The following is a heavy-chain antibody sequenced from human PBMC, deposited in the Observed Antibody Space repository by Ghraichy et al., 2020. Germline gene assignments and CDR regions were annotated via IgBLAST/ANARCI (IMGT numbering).Heavy chain of an antibody. Sequence: SETLSLTCTVSGGSVSSGSYYWSWIRQPPGKGLEWIGYIYYSGSTNYNPSLKSRVTISVDTSKNQFSLKLSSVTAADTAVYYCARGPLEAYCGGDCYSEYFQHWGQGTLVTVSS. CDR2: IYYSGST. J-gene: IGHJ1*01. D-gene: IGHD2-21*02. CDR1: GGSVSSGSYY. CDR3: ARGPLEAYCGGDCYSEYFQH. V-gene: IGHV4-61*01.